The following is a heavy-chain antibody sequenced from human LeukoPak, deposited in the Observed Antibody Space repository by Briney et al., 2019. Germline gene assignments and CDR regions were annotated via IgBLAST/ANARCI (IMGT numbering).Heavy chain of an antibody. CDR2: INSDGSST. CDR3: ARQEQSFWISSYFDY. CDR1: GFTFSSYW. D-gene: IGHD3-3*01. Sequence: GGSLRLSCAASGFTFSSYWMHWVRQAPGKGLVWVSRINSDGSSTSYADSVKGRFTISRDNAKNTLYLQMNSLRAEDTAVYYCARQEQSFWISSYFDYWGQGTLVTVSS. J-gene: IGHJ4*02. V-gene: IGHV3-74*01.